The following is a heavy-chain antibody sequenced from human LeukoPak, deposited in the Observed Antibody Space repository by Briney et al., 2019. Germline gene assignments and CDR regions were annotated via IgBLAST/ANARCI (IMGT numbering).Heavy chain of an antibody. CDR2: IKQDGSEK. CDR3: AKSTAMGPFNY. D-gene: IGHD5-18*01. Sequence: PGGSLRLSCAASGFTFSSYWMSWVRQAPGKGLEWVANIKQDGSEKYYMDSVKGRFTISRDNTKNSLYLQMKSLRAEDTAVYHCAKSTAMGPFNYWGQGTLVTVSS. V-gene: IGHV3-7*01. J-gene: IGHJ4*02. CDR1: GFTFSSYW.